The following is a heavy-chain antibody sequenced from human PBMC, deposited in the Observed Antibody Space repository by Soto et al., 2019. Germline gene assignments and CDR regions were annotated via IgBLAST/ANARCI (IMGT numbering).Heavy chain of an antibody. CDR3: ARRQRNYYGSGSYWVFDY. CDR1: GGSISSYY. D-gene: IGHD3-10*01. Sequence: QVQLQESGPGLVKPSETLSLTCTVSGGSISSYYWSWIRQPPGKGLEWIGYIYYSGSTNYNPSLQSRVTISVDTSKNQFSLKLSSVTAADTAVYYCARRQRNYYGSGSYWVFDYWGQGTLVTVSS. J-gene: IGHJ4*02. V-gene: IGHV4-59*08. CDR2: IYYSGST.